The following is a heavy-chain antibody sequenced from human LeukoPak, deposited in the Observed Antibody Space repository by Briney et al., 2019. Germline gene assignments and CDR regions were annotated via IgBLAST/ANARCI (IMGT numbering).Heavy chain of an antibody. CDR3: ARDPSITFHYYFDY. CDR2: INPNSGGT. V-gene: IGHV1-2*02. CDR1: GYTFTGYY. Sequence: ASVKVSCKASGYTFTGYYLHWVRQAPGQGLEWMGWINPNSGGTNYAQKYQGRVTMTRGTSISTAYMELSRLRSDDTAVYYCARDPSITFHYYFDYWGQGTLVTVSS. J-gene: IGHJ4*02. D-gene: IGHD3-10*01.